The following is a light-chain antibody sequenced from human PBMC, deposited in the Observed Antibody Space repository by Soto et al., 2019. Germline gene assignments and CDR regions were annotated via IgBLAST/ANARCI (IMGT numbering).Light chain of an antibody. CDR2: DVS. CDR3: SSYISSSTLV. CDR1: SSDVGDYNY. V-gene: IGLV2-14*01. J-gene: IGLJ1*01. Sequence: QSVLTQPASVSGSPGQSITISCTGTSSDVGDYNYVSWYQQHPGKAPKVMIYDVSNRPSGVSNRFSGSKSGNTASLTISGLQAEDEADYYCSSYISSSTLVFGTGTKVTVL.